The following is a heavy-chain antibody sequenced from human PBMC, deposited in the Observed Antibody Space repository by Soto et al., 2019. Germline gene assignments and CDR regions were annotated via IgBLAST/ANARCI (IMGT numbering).Heavy chain of an antibody. CDR2: ISGSGGGT. D-gene: IGHD6-6*01. J-gene: IGHJ3*02. V-gene: IGHV3-23*01. Sequence: EVQLLESGGGLVQPGGSLRLSCAVSGFTFSSYAMTWVRQAPAQGLEWVSGISGSGGGTFYADSVKGRFTISRDSSKNTLYLQMDSPRAEDTAVYYCAKKTDSSSPWGALDIWGQGTMVSVSS. CDR1: GFTFSSYA. CDR3: AKKTDSSSPWGALDI.